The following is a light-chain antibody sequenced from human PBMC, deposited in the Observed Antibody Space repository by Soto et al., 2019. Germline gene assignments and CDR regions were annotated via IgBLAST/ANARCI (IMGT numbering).Light chain of an antibody. CDR2: GAF. CDR1: QSFRGL. CDR3: QQYNNWPLP. V-gene: IGKV3D-15*01. Sequence: EVVLTQSPVTLSLSPGERATLSCRASQSFRGLLAWYQQKPGQAPRLLIYGAFNRATGISDRFSGSGSGTDLTLSISSLQSEDFAVYYCQQYNNWPLPFGGGTKVDI. J-gene: IGKJ4*01.